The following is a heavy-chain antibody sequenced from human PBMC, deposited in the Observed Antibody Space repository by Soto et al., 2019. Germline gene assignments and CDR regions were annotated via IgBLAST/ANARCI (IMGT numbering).Heavy chain of an antibody. CDR2: RNHSGNT. Sequence: PSETLSLTCGVSGYSISSGYYWCWSRQPPGKGLEWIGSRNHSGNTYYNPSLRSRVTFSVDTPKNQLSLKLSSVTAADTAVYYCGRSGDEYVSYIDSWGQGTLVTVSS. V-gene: IGHV4-38-2*01. D-gene: IGHD3-16*01. J-gene: IGHJ5*01. CDR1: GYSISSGYY. CDR3: GRSGDEYVSYIDS.